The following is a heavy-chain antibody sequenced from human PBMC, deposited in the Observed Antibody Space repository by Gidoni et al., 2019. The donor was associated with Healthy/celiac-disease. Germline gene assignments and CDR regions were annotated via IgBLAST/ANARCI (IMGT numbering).Heavy chain of an antibody. CDR2: IIPIFGTA. CDR1: GGTFSSYA. J-gene: IGHJ4*02. CDR3: ARDRVPYGDYQEGFDY. V-gene: IGHV1-69*06. D-gene: IGHD4-17*01. Sequence: QVQLVQSGAEVKKPGSSVKVSGKASGGTFSSYALSWVRQAPGQGLEWMGGIIPIFGTANYAQKFQGRVTITADKSTSTAYMELSSLRSEDTAVYYCARDRVPYGDYQEGFDYWGQGTLVTVSS.